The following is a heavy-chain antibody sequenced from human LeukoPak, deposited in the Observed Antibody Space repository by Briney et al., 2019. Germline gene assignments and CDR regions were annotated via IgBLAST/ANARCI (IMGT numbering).Heavy chain of an antibody. CDR3: ARDSRPLGATKGYFDY. CDR2: IYYSGST. V-gene: IGHV4-59*01. J-gene: IGHJ4*02. CDR1: GGSISSYY. D-gene: IGHD1-26*01. Sequence: SETLSLTCTVSGGSISSYYWSWIRQPPGKGLEWNGYIYYSGSTNYNPSLKSRVTISVDTSKNQFSLKLSSVTAADTAVYYCARDSRPLGATKGYFDYWGQGTLVTVSS.